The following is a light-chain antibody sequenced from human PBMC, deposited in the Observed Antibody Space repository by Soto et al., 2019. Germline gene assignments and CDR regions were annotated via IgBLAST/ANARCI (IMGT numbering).Light chain of an antibody. CDR1: SSDVGSYNL. J-gene: IGLJ2*01. V-gene: IGLV2-23*01. CDR3: CSYAGSSSYVV. CDR2: EGT. Sequence: QSALTQPASVSGSPGQSITLSCNGTSSDVGSYNLVSWYQLHPGKAPKLMIYEGTKRPSGVSNRFSGSKSGSTASLTISGLQAEDEADYYCCSYAGSSSYVVFGGGTKLTV.